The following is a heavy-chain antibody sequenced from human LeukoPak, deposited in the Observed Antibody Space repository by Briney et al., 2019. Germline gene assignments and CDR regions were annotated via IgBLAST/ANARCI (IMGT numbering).Heavy chain of an antibody. V-gene: IGHV1-2*02. J-gene: IGHJ4*02. CDR2: ISPITGGT. D-gene: IGHD1-26*01. Sequence: VASVKVSCKASGYTFTDYFLHWVRQAPGQGLEWLAWISPITGGTKYAQKFQGRVTLTRDTSISTAYMELSRLRSDDTAVYFCARGRDSGSRTYYFDSWGQGTLVTVSS. CDR1: GYTFTDYF. CDR3: ARGRDSGSRTYYFDS.